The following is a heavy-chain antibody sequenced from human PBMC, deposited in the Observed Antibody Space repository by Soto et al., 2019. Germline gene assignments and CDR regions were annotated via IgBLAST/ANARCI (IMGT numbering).Heavy chain of an antibody. CDR2: IYHRGTT. V-gene: IGHV4-4*02. CDR1: GGSISSSYW. D-gene: IGHD3-3*01. J-gene: IGHJ4*02. CDR3: VSSLNYDFWRDGGRHFYFDY. Sequence: QVQLQESGPGLVKPSGTLSLTCAVSGGSISSSYWWNWVRQTPRGGLEWIGKIYHRGTTNYNPSLKNRVTISVDKSKNQFSLKLTSVTAADTAVYYCVSSLNYDFWRDGGRHFYFDYWGRGILATVSS.